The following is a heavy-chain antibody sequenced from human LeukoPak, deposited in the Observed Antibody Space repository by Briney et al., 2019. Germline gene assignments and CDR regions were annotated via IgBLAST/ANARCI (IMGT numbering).Heavy chain of an antibody. Sequence: GGSLRLSCAASGFTFSSYEMNWVRQAPGKGLEWVSYISSSGSTIYYADPVKGRFTISRDNAKNSLYLQMNSLRAEDTALYYCAREVLLWFGESNWFDPWGQGTLVTVSS. V-gene: IGHV3-48*03. CDR2: ISSSGSTI. J-gene: IGHJ5*02. CDR1: GFTFSSYE. CDR3: AREVLLWFGESNWFDP. D-gene: IGHD3-10*01.